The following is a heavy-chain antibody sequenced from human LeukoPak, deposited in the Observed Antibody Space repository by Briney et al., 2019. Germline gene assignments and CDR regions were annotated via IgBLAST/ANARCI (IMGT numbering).Heavy chain of an antibody. Sequence: GGSLRLSCAASGFTFSSYSMNWVRQAPGKGLEWLSVIYTGGGTYYADSVKGRFTISRDTSKTTVYLQMNSLRGDDTAIYYCAHYDFWSDHALDIWGQGTMVTVSS. V-gene: IGHV3-66*01. CDR3: AHYDFWSDHALDI. J-gene: IGHJ3*02. D-gene: IGHD3-3*01. CDR1: GFTFSSYS. CDR2: IYTGGGT.